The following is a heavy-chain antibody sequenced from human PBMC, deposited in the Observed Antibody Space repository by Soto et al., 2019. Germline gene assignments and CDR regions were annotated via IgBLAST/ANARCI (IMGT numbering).Heavy chain of an antibody. D-gene: IGHD3-22*01. CDR2: ISAYNGNT. V-gene: IGHV1-18*01. J-gene: IGHJ4*02. CDR1: GYTFTSYG. Sequence: ASVKVSCKASGYTFTSYGISWVRQAPGQGLEWMGWISAYNGNTNYAQKLQGRVTMTTDTSTSTAYMELRSLRSDDTAVYYCARRGEALGGYYFPFDYWGQGTLVTVSS. CDR3: ARRGEALGGYYFPFDY.